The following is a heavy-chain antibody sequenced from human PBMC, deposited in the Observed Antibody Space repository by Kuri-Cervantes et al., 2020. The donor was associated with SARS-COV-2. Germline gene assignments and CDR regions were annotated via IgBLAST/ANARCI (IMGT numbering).Heavy chain of an antibody. CDR2: IYFSGST. V-gene: IGHV4-39*01. CDR1: GGSISSSSYY. CDR3: ARAWELLSFDY. J-gene: IGHJ4*02. Sequence: GSLRLSCTVSGGSISSSSYYWGWIRQPPGKGLEWIGSIYFSGSTYYNPSLKSRVTISVDTSKSQFSLKLTSVTAADTAVYYCARAWELLSFDYWGQGTLVTVSS. D-gene: IGHD1-26*01.